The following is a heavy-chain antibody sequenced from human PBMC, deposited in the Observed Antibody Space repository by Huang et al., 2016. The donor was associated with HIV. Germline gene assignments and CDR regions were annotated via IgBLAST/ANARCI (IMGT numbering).Heavy chain of an antibody. CDR1: GYMFTKYW. CDR2: IYPGDSDT. J-gene: IGHJ5*02. Sequence: EVQLVQSGAEVKKPGESLKISCKGSGYMFTKYWIGWVRQMPGKGLEWMGIIYPGDSDTGYSPSFQGQVTISADKSITTAYLQWSSLKASDTAIYYCARHDGARPGWVDNWGQGTLVTVSS. CDR3: ARHDGARPGWVDN. D-gene: IGHD4-17*01. V-gene: IGHV5-51*01.